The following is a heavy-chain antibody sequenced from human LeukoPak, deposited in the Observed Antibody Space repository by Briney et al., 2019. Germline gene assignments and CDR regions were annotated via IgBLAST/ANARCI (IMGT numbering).Heavy chain of an antibody. D-gene: IGHD5-12*01. CDR2: ISYDGSNK. Sequence: PGGSLRLSCAASGFTFSSYGMHWVRQAPGKGLEWVAVISYDGSNKCYADSVKGRFTISRDNSKNTLYLQMNSLRAEDTAVYYCAKDEAPDIVATDVGNWGRGTLVTVSS. V-gene: IGHV3-30*18. CDR1: GFTFSSYG. CDR3: AKDEAPDIVATDVGN. J-gene: IGHJ4*02.